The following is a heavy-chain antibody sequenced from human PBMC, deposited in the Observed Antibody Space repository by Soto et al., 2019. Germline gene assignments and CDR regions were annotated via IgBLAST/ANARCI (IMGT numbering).Heavy chain of an antibody. Sequence: QVQLVQSGAEVKKPGSSVKVSCKASGGTFSSYAISWVRQAPGQGLEWMGGIIPIFGTANYAQKFQGRVTITADEPTSTAYMELSSLRSEDTAVYYCARALGYCTNGVCYLYYYYGMDVWGQGTTVTVSS. V-gene: IGHV1-69*12. CDR3: ARALGYCTNGVCYLYYYYGMDV. CDR1: GGTFSSYA. CDR2: IIPIFGTA. J-gene: IGHJ6*02. D-gene: IGHD2-8*01.